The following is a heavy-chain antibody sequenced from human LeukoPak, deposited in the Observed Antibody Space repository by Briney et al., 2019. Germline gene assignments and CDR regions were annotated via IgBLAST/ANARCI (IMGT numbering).Heavy chain of an antibody. CDR2: IYYSGST. J-gene: IGHJ3*02. CDR1: GGSISSYY. Sequence: SETLSLTCTVSGGSISSYYWSWIRQPPGKGLEWIGYIYYSGSTNYNPSLKSRVNISVDTSKNQFSLKLKSVTAADTAVYYCARVIAVAGAFNAFDIWGQGTVVTVSS. V-gene: IGHV4-59*01. D-gene: IGHD6-19*01. CDR3: ARVIAVAGAFNAFDI.